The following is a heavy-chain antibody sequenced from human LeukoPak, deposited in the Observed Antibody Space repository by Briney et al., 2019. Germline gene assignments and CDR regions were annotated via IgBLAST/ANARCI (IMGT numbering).Heavy chain of an antibody. CDR1: GYTFTNYG. J-gene: IGHJ5*02. CDR3: ATDWGAMNNCFDP. V-gene: IGHV1-18*01. D-gene: IGHD3-16*01. CDR2: ISTNIDIR. Sequence: PLASVKVSCKASGYTFTNYGISWVRQAPGQRLEWMGWISTNIDIRTYAQTLQGRFTMTTDTATTTGYIEMYNVTFYDTCVYNSATDWGAMNNCFDPWGQGTPVTVSS.